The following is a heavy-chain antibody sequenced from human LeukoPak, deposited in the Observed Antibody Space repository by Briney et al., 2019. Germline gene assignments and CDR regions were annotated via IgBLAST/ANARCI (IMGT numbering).Heavy chain of an antibody. Sequence: GGSLRLSCAASGFTFSSYSMNWVRQAPGKGLEWVSYISSSSSTIYYADSVKGRFTISRDNAKNSLYLQMNSLRAEDTAVYHCARDPSKLERGYWGQGTLVTVSS. CDR3: ARDPSKLERGY. J-gene: IGHJ4*02. V-gene: IGHV3-48*01. CDR2: ISSSSSTI. CDR1: GFTFSSYS. D-gene: IGHD1-1*01.